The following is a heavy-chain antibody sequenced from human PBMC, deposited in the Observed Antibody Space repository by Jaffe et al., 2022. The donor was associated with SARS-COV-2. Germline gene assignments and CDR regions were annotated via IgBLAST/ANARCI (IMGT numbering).Heavy chain of an antibody. D-gene: IGHD1-1*01. V-gene: IGHV4-39*01. CDR1: GGSISSSSYF. CDR2: IYYSGST. J-gene: IGHJ3*02. Sequence: QMQLQESGPGLVKPSETLSLTCTVSGGSISSSSYFWGWIRQPPGKGLKWIGSIYYSGSTYYNPSLQSRVTISVDTSKDQFSLKLSSVTAADTAVYYCARLQTAGEAFDIWGHGTMVTVSS. CDR3: ARLQTAGEAFDI.